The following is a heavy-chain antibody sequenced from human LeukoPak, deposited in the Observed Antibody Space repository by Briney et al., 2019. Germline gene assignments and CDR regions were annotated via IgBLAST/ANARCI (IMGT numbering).Heavy chain of an antibody. CDR1: GGSVSSGSYY. CDR3: AREGYSSSPNWFDP. J-gene: IGHJ5*02. V-gene: IGHV4-61*01. Sequence: PSETLSLACTVSGGSVSSGSYYWSWIRQPPGKGLEWIGYIYYSGSTNYNPSLKSRVTISVDTSKNQFSLKLSSVTAADTAVYYCAREGYSSSPNWFDPWGQGTLVTVSS. D-gene: IGHD6-6*01. CDR2: IYYSGST.